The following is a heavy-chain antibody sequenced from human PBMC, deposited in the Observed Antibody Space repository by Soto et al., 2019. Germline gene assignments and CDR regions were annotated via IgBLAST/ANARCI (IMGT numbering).Heavy chain of an antibody. V-gene: IGHV3-33*01. CDR3: ARNYGDYVVSYYYYYMDV. D-gene: IGHD4-17*01. J-gene: IGHJ6*03. Sequence: QVQLVESGGGVVQPGRSLRLSCAASGFTFSSYGMHWVRQAPGKGLEWVAVIWYDGSNKYYADSVKGRFTISRDNSKNTLYLQMNSLRADDTAVYYCARNYGDYVVSYYYYYMDVWGKGTTVTVSS. CDR2: IWYDGSNK. CDR1: GFTFSSYG.